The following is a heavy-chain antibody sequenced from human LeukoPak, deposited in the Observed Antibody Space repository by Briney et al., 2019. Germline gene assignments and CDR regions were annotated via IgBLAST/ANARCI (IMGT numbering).Heavy chain of an antibody. D-gene: IGHD1-26*01. V-gene: IGHV3-30*03. CDR1: GFTFSYSG. CDR3: ARDSGSSPNDAFDI. J-gene: IGHJ3*02. Sequence: PGRSLRLSCAASGFTFSYSGIHWVRQAPGKGLEWVAVISYDGSNKYYADSVKGRFTISRDNSKNTLYLQMNSLRAEDTAVYYCARDSGSSPNDAFDIWGQGTMVTVSS. CDR2: ISYDGSNK.